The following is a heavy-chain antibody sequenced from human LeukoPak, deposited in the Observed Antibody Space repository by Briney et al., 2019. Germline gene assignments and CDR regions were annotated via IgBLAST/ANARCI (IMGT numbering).Heavy chain of an antibody. Sequence: PSETLSLTCSVSGGSISAYHWAWIRQPAGKGLEWIGRIYTSGSTDYNPSLKSRVTISVDTSKDQFSLKLASLTAADTAVYYCARGGANYMNYGWFDPWGQGTPVTVSS. CDR2: IYTSGST. D-gene: IGHD1-7*01. CDR3: ARGGANYMNYGWFDP. J-gene: IGHJ5*02. V-gene: IGHV4-4*07. CDR1: GGSISAYH.